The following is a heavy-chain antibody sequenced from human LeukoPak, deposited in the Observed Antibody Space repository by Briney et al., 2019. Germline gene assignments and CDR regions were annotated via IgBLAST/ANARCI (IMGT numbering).Heavy chain of an antibody. CDR2: IYYSGST. D-gene: IGHD3-9*01. J-gene: IGHJ6*02. CDR1: GGSISSGDYY. CDR3: ARDPNYDILTGYSWGAHYGMDV. V-gene: IGHV4-30-4*01. Sequence: PSQTLSLTCTVSGGSISSGDYYWSWIRQPPGKGLEWTGYIYYSGSTYYNPSLKSRVTISVDTSKNQFSLKLSSVTAADTAVYYCARDPNYDILTGYSWGAHYGMDVWGQGTTVTVSS.